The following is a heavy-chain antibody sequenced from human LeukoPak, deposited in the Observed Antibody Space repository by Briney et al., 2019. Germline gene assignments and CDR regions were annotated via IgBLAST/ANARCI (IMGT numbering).Heavy chain of an antibody. J-gene: IGHJ4*02. CDR1: GASISDYY. D-gene: IGHD6-13*01. CDR2: IYYSGST. CDR3: ARAKAAAGIDYFDY. V-gene: IGHV4-59*13. Sequence: SETLSLTCTVSGASISDYYWNWIRQPPGKGLEWIGYIYYSGSTNYNPSLKSRVTISVDTSKNRFSLKLSSVTAADTAVYYCARAKAAAGIDYFDYWGQGTLVTVSS.